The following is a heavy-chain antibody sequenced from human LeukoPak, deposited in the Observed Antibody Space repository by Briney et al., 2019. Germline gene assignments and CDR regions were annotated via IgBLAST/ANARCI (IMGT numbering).Heavy chain of an antibody. Sequence: GGSLRLSCAASGFTVSSNYMSWVRQAPGKGLEWVSVIYSGGSTYYADSVKGRFTISRDNSKNTLYLQMNSLRAEDTAVYYCARVSRGVAGIRGLFDYWGQGTLVTVSS. CDR3: ARVSRGVAGIRGLFDY. V-gene: IGHV3-53*01. CDR2: IYSGGST. CDR1: GFTVSSNY. D-gene: IGHD6-19*01. J-gene: IGHJ4*02.